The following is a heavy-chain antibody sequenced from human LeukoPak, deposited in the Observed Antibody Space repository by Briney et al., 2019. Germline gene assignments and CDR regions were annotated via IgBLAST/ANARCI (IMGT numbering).Heavy chain of an antibody. V-gene: IGHV3-21*01. D-gene: IGHD3-10*01. CDR3: ARLSTITMVRGVSPYYYYYMDV. J-gene: IGHJ6*03. CDR1: GFTFRTYT. CDR2: ISSDSRYI. Sequence: PGGSLRLSCAASGFTFRTYTMNWVRQAPGKRLEWVSSISSDSRYIYYADSVKGRFTISRDNAKNSLYLQMNSLRAEDTAVYYCARLSTITMVRGVSPYYYYYMDVWGKGTTVTVSS.